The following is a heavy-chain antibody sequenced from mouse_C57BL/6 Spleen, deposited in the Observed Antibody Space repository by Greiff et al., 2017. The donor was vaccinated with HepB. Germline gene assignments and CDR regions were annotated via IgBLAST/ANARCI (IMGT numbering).Heavy chain of an antibody. D-gene: IGHD2-4*01. CDR1: GYTFTSYW. CDR3: ARCGHDDYDEAWFAY. V-gene: IGHV1-7*01. CDR2: ITPSSGYT. J-gene: IGHJ3*01. Sequence: VQLQQSGAELVKPGASVKLSCKASGYTFTSYWMHWVKQRPGQGLEWIGYITPSSGYTKYNEKFKDKATLTADKSSRTAYMQQSSLTYEDSAVYSGARCGHDDYDEAWFAYWGQGTLVTVSA.